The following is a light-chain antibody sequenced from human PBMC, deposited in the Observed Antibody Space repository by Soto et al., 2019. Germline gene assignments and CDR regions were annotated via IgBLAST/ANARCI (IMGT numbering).Light chain of an antibody. Sequence: QSALTQPASVSGSPGQSITISCTGTSSDVGSYNLVSWYQQHPGKAPKLMIYEGGKRPSGVSDRFSGSKSGNTASLTISGLQAEDDADYYCCSYAGSSTYVLGTGTKVTVL. CDR3: CSYAGSSTYV. CDR2: EGG. CDR1: SSDVGSYNL. J-gene: IGLJ1*01. V-gene: IGLV2-23*01.